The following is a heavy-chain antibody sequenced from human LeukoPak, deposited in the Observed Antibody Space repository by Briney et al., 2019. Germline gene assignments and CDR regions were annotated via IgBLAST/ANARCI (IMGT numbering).Heavy chain of an antibody. CDR3: AKDRNPSIYGDYETGAFDI. D-gene: IGHD4-17*01. CDR2: INSDGSST. J-gene: IGHJ3*02. Sequence: GGSLRLSCAASGFTFSSYWMHWVRQAPGKGLVWVSRINSDGSSTSYADSVKGRFTISRDNAKNSLYLQMNSLRAEDTALYYCAKDRNPSIYGDYETGAFDIWGQGTMVTVSS. CDR1: GFTFSSYW. V-gene: IGHV3-74*01.